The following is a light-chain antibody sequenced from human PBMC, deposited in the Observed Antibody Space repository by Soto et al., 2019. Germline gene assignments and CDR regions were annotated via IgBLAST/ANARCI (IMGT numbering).Light chain of an antibody. J-gene: IGKJ5*01. Sequence: EIVLTQSPGTQSFFPGERATLSCRASRSVTNNYLAWHQQKPGQTPRLLIYGASSRATGIPDRFSGSGSGTDFNLTISRLEPEDFAVYYCQQHGSSPITFGQGTRLEIK. CDR3: QQHGSSPIT. V-gene: IGKV3-20*01. CDR2: GAS. CDR1: RSVTNNY.